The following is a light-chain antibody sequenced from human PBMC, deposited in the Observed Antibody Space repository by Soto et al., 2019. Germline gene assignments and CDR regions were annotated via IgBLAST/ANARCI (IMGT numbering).Light chain of an antibody. CDR2: GAS. CDR1: QSVISK. V-gene: IGKV3-15*01. J-gene: IGKJ4*01. CDR3: KKYNSWPPLT. Sequence: EIVRTQSRASVSVSAGERATLSCRASQSVISKLAWVQQKAGQAPRLLIYGASTRATGIPARFSGSGSGTEFTISISGLQFEDFAVYYCKKYNSWPPLTFGGGTRVDI.